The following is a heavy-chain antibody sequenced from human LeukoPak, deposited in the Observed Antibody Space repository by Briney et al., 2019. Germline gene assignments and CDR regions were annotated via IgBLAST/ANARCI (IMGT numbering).Heavy chain of an antibody. V-gene: IGHV4-61*01. CDR1: GGSISSSSYY. Sequence: SETLSLTCTVSGGSISSSSYYWSWIRQPPGKGLEWIGYIYYSGSTNYNPSLKSRVTISVDTSKNQFSLKLSSVTAADTAVYYCAIQREYSSSSYERDAWFDPWGQGTLVTVSS. CDR2: IYYSGST. J-gene: IGHJ5*02. CDR3: AIQREYSSSSYERDAWFDP. D-gene: IGHD6-6*01.